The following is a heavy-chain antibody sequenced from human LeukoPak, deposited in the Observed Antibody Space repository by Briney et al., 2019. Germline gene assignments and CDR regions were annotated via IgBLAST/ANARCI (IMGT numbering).Heavy chain of an antibody. D-gene: IGHD3-10*01. V-gene: IGHV4-34*01. Sequence: SETLSLTCAVYGGSFSGYYWSWVRQPPGKGLEWIGEINHSGSTNYNPSLKSRVTISVDTSKNQFSPKLSSVTAADTAVYYCATDGSGVFDYWGQGTLVTVSS. CDR3: ATDGSGVFDY. J-gene: IGHJ4*02. CDR2: INHSGST. CDR1: GGSFSGYY.